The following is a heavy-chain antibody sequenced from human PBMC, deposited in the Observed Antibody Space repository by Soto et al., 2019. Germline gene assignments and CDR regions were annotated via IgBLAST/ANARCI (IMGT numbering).Heavy chain of an antibody. J-gene: IGHJ5*02. CDR3: ARVTALFDWFDP. CDR2: TYYRSKWYS. V-gene: IGHV6-1*01. D-gene: IGHD2-21*02. CDR1: GDSVSSNSAG. Sequence: QIQLQQSGPGLVETTQTLSLTCVISGDSVSSNSAGWTWIRQSPSRGLEWLGRTYYRSKWYSEYAGSVKSRITINADTSKNQFSLQLNSVTPEDTAVYYCARVTALFDWFDPWGQGTLVTVSS.